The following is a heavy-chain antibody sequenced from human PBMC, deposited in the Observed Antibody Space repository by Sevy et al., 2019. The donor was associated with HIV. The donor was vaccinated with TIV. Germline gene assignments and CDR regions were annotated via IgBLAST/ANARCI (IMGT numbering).Heavy chain of an antibody. V-gene: IGHV3-23*01. CDR2: ISATGMTT. J-gene: IGHJ5*02. Sequence: GGSLRLSCAASGFTFSSYTMTWVRQAPGKGLKWVSSISATGMTTYYADSVKGRFTISRDNSKNTLYLQMNSLRAEDTAIYYCAKDGRGNFLNWFDPWGQGTLVTVSS. CDR1: GFTFSSYT. CDR3: AKDGRGNFLNWFDP. D-gene: IGHD1-26*01.